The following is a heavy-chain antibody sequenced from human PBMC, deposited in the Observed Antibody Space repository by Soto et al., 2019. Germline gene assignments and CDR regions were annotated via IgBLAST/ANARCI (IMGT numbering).Heavy chain of an antibody. CDR3: AKTYITYFYRMDV. D-gene: IGHD3-10*01. Sequence: QVQLVESGGGVVQPGRSLRLSCAASGFTFSSYSIHWVRQAPGKGLEWVALISYDGNNRYYVDSVKGLFTISRDNSKNTVYLQMNSLRVEDTAIYYCAKTYITYFYRMDVWGQGTTVTVSS. J-gene: IGHJ6*02. CDR1: GFTFSSYS. CDR2: ISYDGNNR. V-gene: IGHV3-30-3*01.